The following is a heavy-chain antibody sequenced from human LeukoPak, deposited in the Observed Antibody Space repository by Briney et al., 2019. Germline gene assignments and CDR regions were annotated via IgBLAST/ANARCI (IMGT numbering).Heavy chain of an antibody. CDR1: GFTFSSYE. Sequence: GGSLRLSCAASGFTFSSYEMNWVRQAPGEGLEWVSYISSSGSTIYYADSVKGRFTISRDNANNSLYLQMSSLRAEDTAVYYCARDPLGSSSWSDAIDIWGQGTMVTVSS. D-gene: IGHD6-13*01. V-gene: IGHV3-48*03. CDR2: ISSSGSTI. J-gene: IGHJ3*02. CDR3: ARDPLGSSSWSDAIDI.